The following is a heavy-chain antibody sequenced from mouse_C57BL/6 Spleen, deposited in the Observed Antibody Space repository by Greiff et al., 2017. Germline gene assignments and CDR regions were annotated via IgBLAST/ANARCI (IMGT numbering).Heavy chain of an antibody. CDR1: GYTFTSYG. J-gene: IGHJ3*01. Sequence: VQVVESGAELARPGASVKLSCKASGYTFTSYGISWVKQRTGQGLEWIGEIYPRSGNTYYNEKFKGKATLTADKSSSTAYMELRSLTSEDSAVYFCARYDYDEGAWFAYWGQGTLVTVSA. V-gene: IGHV1-81*01. CDR3: ARYDYDEGAWFAY. D-gene: IGHD2-4*01. CDR2: IYPRSGNT.